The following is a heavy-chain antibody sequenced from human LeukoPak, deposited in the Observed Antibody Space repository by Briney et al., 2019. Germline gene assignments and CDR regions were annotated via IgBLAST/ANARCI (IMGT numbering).Heavy chain of an antibody. V-gene: IGHV3-74*01. D-gene: IGHD6-13*01. Sequence: GGSLRLSCAASGLIFSNYGMHWVRQAPGKGLVWVSRINTDGSSTSYADSVKGRFTISRDNAKNTLYLQMNSLRAEDTAVYYCARESGIAAALDLWGQGTLVTVSS. CDR1: GLIFSNYG. J-gene: IGHJ5*02. CDR3: ARESGIAAALDL. CDR2: INTDGSST.